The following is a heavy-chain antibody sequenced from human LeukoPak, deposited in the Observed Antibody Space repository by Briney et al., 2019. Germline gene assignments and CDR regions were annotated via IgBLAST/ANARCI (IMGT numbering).Heavy chain of an antibody. CDR2: TYTSGST. V-gene: IGHV4-4*07. J-gene: IGHJ2*01. D-gene: IGHD6-13*01. CDR1: GGSISSYD. CDR3: ARVSSSWYQDWYFDL. Sequence: NSSETLSLTCTVSGGSISSYDWSWIRQPAGKGLEWIGRTYTSGSTNYNPSLKSRVTMSVDMSKNQFSLKLSSMIAADTAVYYCARVSSSWYQDWYFDLWGRGTLVTVPS.